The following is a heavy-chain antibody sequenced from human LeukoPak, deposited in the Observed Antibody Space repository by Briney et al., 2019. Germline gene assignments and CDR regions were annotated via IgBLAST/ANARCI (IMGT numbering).Heavy chain of an antibody. Sequence: ASVKVSCKASGYTFTGYYMHWVRQAPGQGLEWMGWINPNSGGTNYAQKFQGRVTMTRDTSISTAYMELSRLRSDDTAVYYCARDQNGFWSGRDAFDIWGQGTMVTVS. J-gene: IGHJ3*02. V-gene: IGHV1-2*02. CDR1: GYTFTGYY. CDR2: INPNSGGT. CDR3: ARDQNGFWSGRDAFDI. D-gene: IGHD3-3*01.